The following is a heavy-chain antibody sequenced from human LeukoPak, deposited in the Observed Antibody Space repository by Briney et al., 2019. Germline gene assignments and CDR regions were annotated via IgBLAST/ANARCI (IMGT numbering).Heavy chain of an antibody. V-gene: IGHV3-7*01. Sequence: GGSLRLSCAASGFTFSSYWMSWVRQAPGKGLEWVANIKQDGSEKYYVDSVKGRFTISRDNAKNSLYLQMNSLRAEDTAVYYCARDIQYYDFWSGDYISDYWGQGTLVTVSS. CDR3: ARDIQYYDFWSGDYISDY. CDR1: GFTFSSYW. J-gene: IGHJ4*02. D-gene: IGHD3-3*01. CDR2: IKQDGSEK.